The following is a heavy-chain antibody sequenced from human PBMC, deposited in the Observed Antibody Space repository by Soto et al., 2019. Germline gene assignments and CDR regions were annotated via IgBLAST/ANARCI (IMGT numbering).Heavy chain of an antibody. D-gene: IGHD3-3*01. J-gene: IGHJ5*02. CDR1: CYTFTSYG. V-gene: IGHV1-18*01. Sequence: ASVKVSCKASCYTFTSYGISWVRQAPGQGLEWMGWISAYNGNTNYAQKLQGRVTMTTDTSTSTAYMELRSLRSDDTAVYYCARNFGVVIADWFDPWGQGTLVTVSS. CDR2: ISAYNGNT. CDR3: ARNFGVVIADWFDP.